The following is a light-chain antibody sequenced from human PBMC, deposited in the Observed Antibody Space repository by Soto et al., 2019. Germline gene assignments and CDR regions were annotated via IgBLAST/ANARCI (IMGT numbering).Light chain of an antibody. CDR3: QQRSNCPF. Sequence: EIVLTQSPATLSLSPGERATLSCRASQSVSSYLAWYQQKPGQAPRLLIYDASNRATGIPARFSGSGSGTDFTLTISSLEPEDFAVYYCQQRSNCPFFGPGTKVDIK. CDR1: QSVSSY. CDR2: DAS. J-gene: IGKJ3*01. V-gene: IGKV3-11*01.